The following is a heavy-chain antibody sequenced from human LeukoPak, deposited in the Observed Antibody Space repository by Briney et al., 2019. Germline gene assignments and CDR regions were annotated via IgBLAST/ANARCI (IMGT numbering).Heavy chain of an antibody. V-gene: IGHV3-33*01. CDR3: ARDRSGYDPYYFDY. CDR1: GFTFSSYG. J-gene: IGHJ4*02. Sequence: PGRSLRLSCAASGFTFSSYGMHWVRQAPGKGLEWLAVIWYDGSNKYYADSVKGRFTISRDNSKNTLYLQMNSLRAEDTAVYYCARDRSGYDPYYFDYWGQGTLVTVSS. CDR2: IWYDGSNK. D-gene: IGHD5-12*01.